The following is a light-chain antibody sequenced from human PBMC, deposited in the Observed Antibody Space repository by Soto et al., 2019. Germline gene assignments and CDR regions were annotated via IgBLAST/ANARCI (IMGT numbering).Light chain of an antibody. V-gene: IGKV1-27*01. CDR3: QKYKSAPSLT. CDR1: QGISNF. Sequence: DIQMTQSPSSLSASVGDRVTITCRASQGISNFLAWYQHKPGKVPKLLIYAASTLQSGVPSRFSGSGSGTDFTLTISSLQPEDLATYYCQKYKSAPSLTFGGGTKVEIK. CDR2: AAS. J-gene: IGKJ4*01.